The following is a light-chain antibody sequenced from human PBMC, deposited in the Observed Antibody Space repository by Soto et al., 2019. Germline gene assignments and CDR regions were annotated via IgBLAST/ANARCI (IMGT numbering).Light chain of an antibody. V-gene: IGKV3-15*01. J-gene: IGKJ1*01. CDR1: QSVSSN. Sequence: EIVLTQSPGTLSLSPGERATLSCRASQSVSSNLAWYQQKPGQAPRLLIYGASTRATAIPARFSGSGSGTEFTLTISSLQPDDFATYYCQQYNSYSWTFGQGTKVDMK. CDR3: QQYNSYSWT. CDR2: GAS.